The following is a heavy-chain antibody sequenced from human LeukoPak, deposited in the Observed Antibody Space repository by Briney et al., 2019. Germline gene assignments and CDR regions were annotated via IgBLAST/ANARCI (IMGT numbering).Heavy chain of an antibody. CDR2: ISSSSSYI. Sequence: PGGSLRLSCAASGFTFSSYAMSWVRQAPGKGLEWVSSISSSSSYIYYADSVKGRFTISRDNAKNSLYLQMNSLRAEDTAVYYCASVVIAVAGTGFDYWGQGTLVTVSS. CDR1: GFTFSSYA. V-gene: IGHV3-21*01. D-gene: IGHD6-19*01. J-gene: IGHJ4*02. CDR3: ASVVIAVAGTGFDY.